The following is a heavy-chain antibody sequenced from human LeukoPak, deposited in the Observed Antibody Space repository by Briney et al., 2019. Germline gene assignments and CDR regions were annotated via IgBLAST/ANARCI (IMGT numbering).Heavy chain of an antibody. CDR2: ISSSSSYI. D-gene: IGHD3-10*01. J-gene: IGHJ4*02. CDR3: ARDEYYYGSGSYLYYFDY. CDR1: GFTFSSYS. Sequence: GGSLGLSCAASGFTFSSYSMNWVRQAPGKGLEWVSSISSSSSYIYYADSVKGRFTISRDNAKNSLYLQMNSLRAEDTAVYYCARDEYYYGSGSYLYYFDYWGQGTLVTVSS. V-gene: IGHV3-21*01.